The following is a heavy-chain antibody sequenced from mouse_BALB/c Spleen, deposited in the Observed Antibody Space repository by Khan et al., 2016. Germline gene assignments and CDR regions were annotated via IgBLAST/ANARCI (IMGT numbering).Heavy chain of an antibody. Sequence: EVQLVESGPGLVKPSQSLSLTCSVTGYSITSGYYWNWIRQFPGNNLEWMGYISYDGSNNYNPSLKNRISIARDTSKNQFFLKLNSVTTEDTATYYCARLRRVYAMDYWGQGTSVTVPS. D-gene: IGHD2-12*01. V-gene: IGHV3-6*02. J-gene: IGHJ4*01. CDR3: ARLRRVYAMDY. CDR2: ISYDGSN. CDR1: GYSITSGYY.